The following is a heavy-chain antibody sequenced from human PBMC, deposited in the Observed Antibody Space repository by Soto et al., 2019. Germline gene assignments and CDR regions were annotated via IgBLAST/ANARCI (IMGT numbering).Heavy chain of an antibody. CDR3: ARGLVWFGELSGFDY. Sequence: GGSLRLSCAASGLSVSSNYMSWVRQAPGKGLEWVSVIYSGGSTYYGDSVKGRFTISRDKSKNTLYLQMNSLRAEDTAVYYCARGLVWFGELSGFDYWGQGTLV. CDR1: GLSVSSNY. J-gene: IGHJ4*02. CDR2: IYSGGST. V-gene: IGHV3-53*01. D-gene: IGHD3-10*01.